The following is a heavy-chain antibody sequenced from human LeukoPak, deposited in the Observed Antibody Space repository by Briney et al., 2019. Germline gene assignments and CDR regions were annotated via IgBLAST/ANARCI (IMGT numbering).Heavy chain of an antibody. V-gene: IGHV1-69*13. CDR3: ARGSYGPRAFDY. CDR2: IIPIFGTA. D-gene: IGHD5-18*01. CDR1: GGTFSSYA. J-gene: IGHJ4*02. Sequence: ASVKVFCKASGGTFSSYAISWVRQAPGQGLEWMGGIIPIFGTADYAQKFQGRVTITADESTSTAYMELSSLRSEDTAVYYCARGSYGPRAFDYWGQGTLVTVSS.